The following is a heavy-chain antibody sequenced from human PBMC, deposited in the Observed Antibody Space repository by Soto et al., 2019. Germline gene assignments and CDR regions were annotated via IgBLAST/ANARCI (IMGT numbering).Heavy chain of an antibody. CDR2: IYYSGST. V-gene: IGHV4-59*12. D-gene: IGHD3-10*01. CDR1: GGSISSYY. Sequence: SETLSLTCTVSGGSISSYYWSWIRQPPGKGLEWIGYIYYSGSTNYNPSLKSRVTISVDTSKNQFSLKLSSVTAADTAVYYCARGRYYYGSGSYYRDWFDPWGQGTLVTVSS. J-gene: IGHJ5*02. CDR3: ARGRYYYGSGSYYRDWFDP.